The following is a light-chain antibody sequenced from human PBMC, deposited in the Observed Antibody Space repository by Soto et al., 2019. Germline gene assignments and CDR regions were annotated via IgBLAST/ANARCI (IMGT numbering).Light chain of an antibody. Sequence: DVQMTQSPSTLSASVGDRVIITCRASQNINIWLAWYQQRPGKAPKLLIYKTSSLESGVPSRFSGSGSGTEFTLTISSLEPDDFATYYCLQYNSYSYTFGQGTKVDIK. CDR2: KTS. J-gene: IGKJ2*01. V-gene: IGKV1-5*03. CDR1: QNINIW. CDR3: LQYNSYSYT.